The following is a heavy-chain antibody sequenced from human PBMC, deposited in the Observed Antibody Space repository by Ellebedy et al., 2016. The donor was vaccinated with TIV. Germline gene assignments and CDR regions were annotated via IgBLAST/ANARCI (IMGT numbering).Heavy chain of an antibody. CDR2: IKQDGSEK. CDR1: GLTFSNNW. V-gene: IGHV3-7*01. D-gene: IGHD2-15*01. Sequence: GESLKISCAASGLTFSNNWMSWVRQAPGKGLECVANIKQDGSEKYYVDSVRGRFTISRDNAKNTLYLQMNSLRAEDTAVYYCARRVVSATSHQFDYWGQGTLVTVSS. CDR3: ARRVVSATSHQFDY. J-gene: IGHJ4*02.